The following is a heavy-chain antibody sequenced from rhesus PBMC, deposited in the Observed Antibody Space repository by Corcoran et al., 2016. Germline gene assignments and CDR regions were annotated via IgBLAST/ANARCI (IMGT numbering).Heavy chain of an antibody. CDR2: IYGRGGSN. CDR1: GYSISSHYY. J-gene: IGHJ6*01. V-gene: IGHV4S14*01. Sequence: VQLQESGPGLVEPSATLSLPCAVSGYSISSHYYWNLLRQPPGKGREWIGSIYGRGGSNYLNPSLKSRVTLSVDTSKNQFSLKLNSVTAADTAVYYCAGDALDSWGQGVVVIVSS. CDR3: AGDALDS.